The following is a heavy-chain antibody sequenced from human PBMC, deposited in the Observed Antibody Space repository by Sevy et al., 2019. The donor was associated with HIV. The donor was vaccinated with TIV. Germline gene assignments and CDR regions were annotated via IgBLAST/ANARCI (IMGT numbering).Heavy chain of an antibody. CDR3: ARDDPNYYSYYGMDL. CDR2: IYSSGST. CDR1: GFIVSSNH. V-gene: IGHV3-66*01. Sequence: GGSLRLSCAASGFIVSSNHMSWVRQAPGKGLEWVSIIYSSGSTFYADSVKGRFTISRDNSKNTVDLQMNSLGAEDTAVYYCARDDPNYYSYYGMDLWGQGTTVTVSS. J-gene: IGHJ6*02.